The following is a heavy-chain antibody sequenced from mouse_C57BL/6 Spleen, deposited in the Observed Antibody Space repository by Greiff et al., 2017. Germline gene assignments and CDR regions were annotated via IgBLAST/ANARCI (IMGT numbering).Heavy chain of an antibody. D-gene: IGHD2-4*01. Sequence: QVQLQQSGAELARPGASVKLSCKASGYTFTSYGISWVKQRPGQGLEWIGEIYPRSGSTYYNEKFKGKATLTADKSSSTAYMELRSLTSGDSAVYFGASPYDYDGTCYAMDYWGPGNSVTVSS. CDR1: GYTFTSYG. J-gene: IGHJ4*01. CDR2: IYPRSGST. CDR3: ASPYDYDGTCYAMDY. V-gene: IGHV1-81*01.